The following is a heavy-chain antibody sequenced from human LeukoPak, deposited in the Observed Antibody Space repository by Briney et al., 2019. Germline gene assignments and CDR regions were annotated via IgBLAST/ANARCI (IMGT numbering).Heavy chain of an antibody. D-gene: IGHD2-15*01. CDR1: GYSISSGYY. V-gene: IGHV4-38-2*02. CDR3: ARDSLPLGYCSGGSCRQPDY. J-gene: IGHJ4*02. Sequence: SETLSLTCAVSGYSISSGYYWGWIRQPPGKGLEWIGSIYRSGNTYYNPSLKSRVTISVDTSKNQFSLNLSSVTAADTAVYYCARDSLPLGYCSGGSCRQPDYWGQGTLVTVSS. CDR2: IYRSGNT.